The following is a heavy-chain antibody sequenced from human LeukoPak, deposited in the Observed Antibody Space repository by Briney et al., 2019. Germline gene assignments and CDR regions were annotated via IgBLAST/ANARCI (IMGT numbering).Heavy chain of an antibody. CDR2: ITPNSGGT. V-gene: IGHV1-2*06. Sequence: GASVKVSCKTSGYTFTGYYMHWVRQAPGQGLEWMGRITPNSGGTKYAQKFQGRVTITTDESTSTAHMELSSLRSEDTAVYYCAREPTMTTVTTGPSSEYFQHWGQGTLVTVSS. CDR3: AREPTMTTVTTGPSSEYFQH. D-gene: IGHD4-11*01. J-gene: IGHJ1*01. CDR1: GYTFTGYY.